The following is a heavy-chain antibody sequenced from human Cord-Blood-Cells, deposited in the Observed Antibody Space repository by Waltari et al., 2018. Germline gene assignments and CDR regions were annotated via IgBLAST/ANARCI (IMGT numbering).Heavy chain of an antibody. V-gene: IGHV4-34*01. Sequence: QVQLQQWGAGLLKPSETLSLTCAVYGGSFSGYYWSWIRRPPGKGLEWIGEINHSGSTNYHPSLKSRVTISVDTSKNQFSLKLSSVPGADTAVYYCARGLSNWFDPWGQGTLVTVSS. CDR2: INHSGST. CDR1: GGSFSGYY. CDR3: ARGLSNWFDP. J-gene: IGHJ5*02.